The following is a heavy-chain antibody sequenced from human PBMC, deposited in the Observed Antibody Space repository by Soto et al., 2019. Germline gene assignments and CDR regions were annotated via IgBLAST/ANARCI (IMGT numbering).Heavy chain of an antibody. CDR1: GGSISSYY. CDR2: IYYSGST. Sequence: KTSETLSLTCAVYGGSISSYYWSWIRQPPGKGLEWIGEIYYSGSTNYNPSSKSRVTISVDTSKNQFCLKLRPVTAADTAVDYCGRGDYYDRSGYYPDYWGQGTLVTVSS. D-gene: IGHD3-22*01. V-gene: IGHV4-59*01. CDR3: GRGDYYDRSGYYPDY. J-gene: IGHJ4*02.